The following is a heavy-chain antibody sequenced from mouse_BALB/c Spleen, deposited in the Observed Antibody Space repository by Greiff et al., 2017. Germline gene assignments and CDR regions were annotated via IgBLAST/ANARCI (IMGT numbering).Heavy chain of an antibody. D-gene: IGHD4-1*01. V-gene: IGHV2-6-4*01. CDR2: IWGGGST. CDR1: GFSLSRYS. CDR3: ARGGLTVSWYFDV. Sequence: VQLVESGPGLVAPSQSLSITCTVSGFSLSRYSVHWVRQPPGKGLEWLGMIWGGGSTDYNSDLKSRLSISKDNSKSQVFLKMNSLQTDDTAMYYCARGGLTVSWYFDVWGAGTTVTVSS. J-gene: IGHJ1*01.